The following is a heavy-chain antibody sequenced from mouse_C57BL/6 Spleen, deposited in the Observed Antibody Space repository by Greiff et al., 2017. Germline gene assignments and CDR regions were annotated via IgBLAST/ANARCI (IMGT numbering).Heavy chain of an antibody. Sequence: VQLVESGAELVRPGTSVKLSCKASGYTFTSYWMHWVKQRPGQGLEWIGVIDPSDSYTNYNQKFKGKATLTVDTSSSTAYMQLSSLTSEDSAVYYCARKGIYDGYLFDYWGQGTTLTVSS. D-gene: IGHD2-3*01. CDR1: GYTFTSYW. CDR2: IDPSDSYT. J-gene: IGHJ2*01. V-gene: IGHV1-59*01. CDR3: ARKGIYDGYLFDY.